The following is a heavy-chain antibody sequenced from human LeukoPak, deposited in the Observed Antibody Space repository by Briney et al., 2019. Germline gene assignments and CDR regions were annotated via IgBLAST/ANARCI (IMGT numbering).Heavy chain of an antibody. D-gene: IGHD3-10*01. CDR3: ARGRSGSYPTAFDI. Sequence: GGSLRLSCAASGFTFDDYGMSWVRQAPGKGLEWVSGINWNGGSTGYADSVKGRFTISRDNAKNSLYLQMNSLRAEDTALYHCARGRSGSYPTAFDIWGQGTMVTVSS. CDR1: GFTFDDYG. V-gene: IGHV3-20*01. J-gene: IGHJ3*02. CDR2: INWNGGST.